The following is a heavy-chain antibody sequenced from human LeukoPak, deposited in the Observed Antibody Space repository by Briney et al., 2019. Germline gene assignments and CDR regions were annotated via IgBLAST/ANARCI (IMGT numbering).Heavy chain of an antibody. CDR2: IIPILGIA. CDR1: GGTFSSYT. Sequence: SVKVSCKASGGTFSSYTISWVRQAPGQGREWMGRIIPILGIANYAQKFQGRVTITADKSTSTAYMELSSLRSEDTAVYYCARGVHGSEFDYWGQGTLVTVSS. J-gene: IGHJ4*02. V-gene: IGHV1-69*02. CDR3: ARGVHGSEFDY. D-gene: IGHD1-26*01.